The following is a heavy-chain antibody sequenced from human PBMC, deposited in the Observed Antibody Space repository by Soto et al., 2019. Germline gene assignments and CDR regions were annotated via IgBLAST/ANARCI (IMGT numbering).Heavy chain of an antibody. Sequence: GGSLRLSCAASGFTFSSYSMNWVRQAPGKGLEWVSYISSSSSTIYYADSVKGRFTISRDNAKNSLYLQMNSLRAEDTAVYYCASPSTIFGVVIKLDYWGQGTLVTVSS. CDR3: ASPSTIFGVVIKLDY. D-gene: IGHD3-3*01. CDR2: ISSSSSTI. V-gene: IGHV3-48*01. CDR1: GFTFSSYS. J-gene: IGHJ4*02.